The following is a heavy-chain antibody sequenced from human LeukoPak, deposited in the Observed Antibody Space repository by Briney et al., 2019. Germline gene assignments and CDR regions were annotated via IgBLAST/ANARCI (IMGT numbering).Heavy chain of an antibody. CDR2: IIPIFGTA. V-gene: IGHV1-69*01. J-gene: IGHJ5*02. CDR1: GGTFSSYA. Sequence: SVKVSCKASGGTFSSYAISWVRQAPGQGLEWMGGIIPIFGTANYAQKFQGRVTITSDESTSTAYMELSSLRSEDTAVYYCAREARPNGYNWFDPWGQGTLVTVSS. CDR3: AREARPNGYNWFDP. D-gene: IGHD1-1*01.